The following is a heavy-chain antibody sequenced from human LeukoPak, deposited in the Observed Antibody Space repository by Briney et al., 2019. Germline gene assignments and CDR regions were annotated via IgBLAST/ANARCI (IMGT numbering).Heavy chain of an antibody. Sequence: ASVKVSCKASGYTFTSYGISWVRQAPGQGLEWMGWISAYNGNTNYAQKLQGRVTMTTGTSTSTAYMELRSLRSDDTAVYYCARYQTEGIQLWLRYYYGMDVWGQGTTVTVSS. D-gene: IGHD5-18*01. J-gene: IGHJ6*02. CDR2: ISAYNGNT. CDR1: GYTFTSYG. V-gene: IGHV1-18*01. CDR3: ARYQTEGIQLWLRYYYGMDV.